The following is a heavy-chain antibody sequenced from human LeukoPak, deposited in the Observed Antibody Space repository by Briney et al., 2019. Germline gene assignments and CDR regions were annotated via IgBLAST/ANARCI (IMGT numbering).Heavy chain of an antibody. D-gene: IGHD6-19*01. CDR1: GYTFTGYY. J-gene: IGHJ6*02. Sequence: ASVKVSCTASGYTFTGYYMHWVREAPGQGLEWMGWINPNSGGTNYAQKFQGRVTMTRDTSISTAYMELSRLRSDDTAVYYCAREELGSSGWTSKGYYYYYGMDVWGQGTTVTVSS. CDR3: AREELGSSGWTSKGYYYYYGMDV. CDR2: INPNSGGT. V-gene: IGHV1-2*02.